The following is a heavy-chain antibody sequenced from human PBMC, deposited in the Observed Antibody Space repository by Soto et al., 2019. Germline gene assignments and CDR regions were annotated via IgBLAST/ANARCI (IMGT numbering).Heavy chain of an antibody. Sequence: QLQLQESGPGLVKPSETLSLTCTVSGGSISSSSYYWGWIRQPPGKGLEWIGSIYYSGSTYYNPSLKSRVTISVDTSKNQFSLKLSSVTAADTAVYYCARHGYSKYYDFWSGFPTVDWFDPWGQGTLVTVSS. J-gene: IGHJ5*02. V-gene: IGHV4-39*01. D-gene: IGHD3-3*01. CDR3: ARHGYSKYYDFWSGFPTVDWFDP. CDR1: GGSISSSSYY. CDR2: IYYSGST.